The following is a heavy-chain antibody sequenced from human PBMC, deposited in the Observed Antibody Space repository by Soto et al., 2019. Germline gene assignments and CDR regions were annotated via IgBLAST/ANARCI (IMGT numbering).Heavy chain of an antibody. V-gene: IGHV3-74*01. J-gene: IGHJ5*02. D-gene: IGHD2-15*01. CDR3: ARAICSGGRCFLLDL. CDR2: IKGDGSGI. CDR1: GFIFSGYW. Sequence: EVQLLESGGGLVPPGGSLRLSCAASGFIFSGYWMHWVRQAPGKGLVWVSRIKGDGSGISYADSVKGRFIISRDNVKKTLYLQMNSLRAEDTAVYYCARAICSGGRCFLLDLWGQGTLVTVSS.